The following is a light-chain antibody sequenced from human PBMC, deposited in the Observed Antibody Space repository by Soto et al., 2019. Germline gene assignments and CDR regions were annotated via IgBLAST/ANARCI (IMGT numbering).Light chain of an antibody. Sequence: QSVLTQPPSLSGAPGQNIIISCTGSGSNIGAGFDVHWYQQLPGTAPKLLIYGNTNRPSGVPDRFSGSKSGTSASLVITGLQAEDEADYYCQFYDTGLSGPVVFGGGTQLTVL. V-gene: IGLV1-40*01. CDR1: GSNIGAGFD. J-gene: IGLJ2*01. CDR2: GNT. CDR3: QFYDTGLSGPVV.